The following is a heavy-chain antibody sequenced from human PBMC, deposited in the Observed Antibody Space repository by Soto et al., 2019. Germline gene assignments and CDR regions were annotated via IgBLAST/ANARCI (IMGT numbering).Heavy chain of an antibody. CDR3: AKVGPYGDFLSAFDL. J-gene: IGHJ3*01. CDR2: PSEDDSIE. D-gene: IGHD4-17*01. V-gene: IGHV3-30*18. Sequence: VAVPSEDDSIEHYGDSVRGRATISRDNPKNTLYLQLNSLRSEDTAVYYCAKVGPYGDFLSAFDLWGQGTMVTVSS.